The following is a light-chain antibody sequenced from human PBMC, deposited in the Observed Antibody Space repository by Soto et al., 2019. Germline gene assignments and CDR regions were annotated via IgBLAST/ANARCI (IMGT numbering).Light chain of an antibody. Sequence: ETVMTQSPATLSVSPGESATLSCRASHSVGSTLAWYQQKPGQAPRLLMYDTSTRATGIPARFSGSGSGTEFTLTISSLQPEDVAAYYCQKYNSAPLTFGGGTKVDIK. V-gene: IGKV3-15*01. CDR2: DTS. J-gene: IGKJ4*01. CDR3: QKYNSAPLT. CDR1: HSVGST.